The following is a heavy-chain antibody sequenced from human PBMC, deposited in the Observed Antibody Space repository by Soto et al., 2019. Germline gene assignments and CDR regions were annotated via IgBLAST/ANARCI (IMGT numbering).Heavy chain of an antibody. CDR3: AILTKPTAVTSAFRGGYGLDV. V-gene: IGHV4-61*01. D-gene: IGHD4-17*01. J-gene: IGHJ6*02. CDR2: MHSSGST. CDR1: GGTVSSGNYF. Sequence: SETLSLTCTVSGGTVSSGNYFWSWIRQPPGKGLEWIGYMHSSGSTNYNPSLKGRVTISVDTSRNQFSLKLTSVTAGDTAVYYCAILTKPTAVTSAFRGGYGLDVWGQGTTVTVSS.